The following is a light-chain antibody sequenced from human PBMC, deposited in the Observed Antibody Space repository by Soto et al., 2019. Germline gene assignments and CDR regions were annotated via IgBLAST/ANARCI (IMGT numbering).Light chain of an antibody. J-gene: IGKJ5*01. V-gene: IGKV3-11*01. CDR2: DAS. CDR3: QQYGSSLT. CDR1: QSVSSY. Sequence: EIVLTQSPATLSLSPGERATLSCRASQSVSSYLAWYQQKPGQAPRLIIYDASNRATGIPARFSGSGSGTDFTLTISILEPEYFAVYYCQQYGSSLTFGQGTRLEIK.